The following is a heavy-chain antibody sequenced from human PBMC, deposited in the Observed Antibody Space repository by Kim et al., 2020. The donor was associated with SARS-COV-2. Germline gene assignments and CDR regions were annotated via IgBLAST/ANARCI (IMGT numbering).Heavy chain of an antibody. D-gene: IGHD6-19*01. V-gene: IGHV1-18*01. J-gene: IGHJ1*01. CDR3: ARQWLIPDGYFQH. Sequence: YAQKLQGRVTMTTDTSTSTAYMELRSLRSDDTAVYYCARQWLIPDGYFQHWGQGTLVTVSS.